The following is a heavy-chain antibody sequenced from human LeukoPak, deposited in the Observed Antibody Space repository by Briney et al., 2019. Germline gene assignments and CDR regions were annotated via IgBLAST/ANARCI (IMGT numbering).Heavy chain of an antibody. Sequence: GESLRISCKGSGYSFTSYWIGWVRQMPGKGLEWMGIVYPGDSDTKYSPSFQGQVIISADKSISTAYLQWSSLKASDTAMYYCASLSYYDSSGAFDYWGQGTLVTVSS. D-gene: IGHD3-22*01. CDR2: VYPGDSDT. CDR3: ASLSYYDSSGAFDY. J-gene: IGHJ4*02. V-gene: IGHV5-51*01. CDR1: GYSFTSYW.